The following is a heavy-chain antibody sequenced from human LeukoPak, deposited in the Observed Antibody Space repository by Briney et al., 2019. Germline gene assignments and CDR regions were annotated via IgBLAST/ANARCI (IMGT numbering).Heavy chain of an antibody. J-gene: IGHJ4*02. CDR2: IIPIFGTP. Sequence: GASVKVSCKASGGAFSSHAISWVRQAPGQGLEWMGRIIPIFGTPNYAQKFQGRVTITADESTSTAYMELSSLRSEDTAVYYCAREGYCSTTGCHDAYWGQGTLVTVSS. V-gene: IGHV1-69*13. CDR1: GGAFSSHA. CDR3: AREGYCSTTGCHDAY. D-gene: IGHD2-2*01.